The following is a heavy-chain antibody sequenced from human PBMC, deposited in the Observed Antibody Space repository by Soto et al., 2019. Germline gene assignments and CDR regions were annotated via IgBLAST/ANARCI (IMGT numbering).Heavy chain of an antibody. J-gene: IGHJ4*02. V-gene: IGHV1-69*13. CDR1: GGTFSSYA. D-gene: IGHD3-10*01. Sequence: SVKVSCKASGGTFSSYAISWVRQAPGQGLEWMGGIIPIFGTANYAQKFQGRVTITADESTSTAYMELSSLRSEDTAVYYCASRASYYGFFDYWGQGTLVTVS. CDR3: ASRASYYGFFDY. CDR2: IIPIFGTA.